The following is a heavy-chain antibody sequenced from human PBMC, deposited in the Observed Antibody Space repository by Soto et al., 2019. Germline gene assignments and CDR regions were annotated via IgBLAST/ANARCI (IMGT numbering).Heavy chain of an antibody. J-gene: IGHJ6*02. Sequence: SETLSLTCTVSGGTISSGGYSWSWIRQPPGEGLEWIGYIDHCGLPYYNPSLKSRVTISVDTSKNQFFLKLSSVTAADTAVYYCPNHPRSRVLDGSYYYYGMDVWRHGTTVTVSS. V-gene: IGHV4-30-2*01. CDR3: PNHPRSRVLDGSYYYYGMDV. D-gene: IGHD2-15*01. CDR2: IDHCGLP. CDR1: GGTISSGGYS.